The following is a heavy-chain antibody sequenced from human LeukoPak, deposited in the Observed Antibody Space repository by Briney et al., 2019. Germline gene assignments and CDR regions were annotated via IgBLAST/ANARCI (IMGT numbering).Heavy chain of an antibody. CDR1: VYTFTGYY. Sequence: GASVKVSCKASVYTFTGYYMHWVRQAPGQGLEWMGWINPNSGGTNYAQKFQGRVTMTRDTSISTAYMELSRLRSDDTAVYYCARDWEGLGEYWYFDLWGRGTLVTVSS. V-gene: IGHV1-2*02. D-gene: IGHD1-26*01. CDR3: ARDWEGLGEYWYFDL. CDR2: INPNSGGT. J-gene: IGHJ2*01.